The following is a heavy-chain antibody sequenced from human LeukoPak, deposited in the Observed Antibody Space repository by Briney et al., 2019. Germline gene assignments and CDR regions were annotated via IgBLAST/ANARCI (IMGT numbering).Heavy chain of an antibody. CDR1: GFTFSSYS. CDR2: ISSSSSYI. Sequence: GGSLRLSCAASGFTFSSYSMNWVRQAPGKGLEWASSISSSSSYIYYADSVKGRFTISRDNAKNSLYLQMNSLRAEDTAVYYCASTATAMVYFDYWGQGTLVTVSS. D-gene: IGHD5-18*01. CDR3: ASTATAMVYFDY. J-gene: IGHJ4*02. V-gene: IGHV3-21*01.